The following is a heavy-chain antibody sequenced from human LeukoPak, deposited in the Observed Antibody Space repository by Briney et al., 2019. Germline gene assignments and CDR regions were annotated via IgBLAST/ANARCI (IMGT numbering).Heavy chain of an antibody. CDR1: GGSFSGYY. Sequence: SETLSLTCTVYGGSFSGYYWSWIRQPPGKGLEWIGEINHSGSPNYNPSLKSRVTISVDTSKNQFSLKLTSLTAADTAVYYCAAGADYYYMDVWGKGTTVTISS. CDR2: INHSGSP. V-gene: IGHV4-34*01. D-gene: IGHD4/OR15-4a*01. CDR3: AAGADYYYMDV. J-gene: IGHJ6*03.